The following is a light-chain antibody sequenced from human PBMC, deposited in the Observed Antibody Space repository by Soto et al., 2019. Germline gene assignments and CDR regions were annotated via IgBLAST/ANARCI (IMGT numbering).Light chain of an antibody. CDR1: QSVLYSSNNKNY. CDR3: QQYYSTPAWT. Sequence: DIVMTQSPDSLAVCLGERATINCKSSQSVLYSSNNKNYLAWYQQKPGQPPKLLIYWASTRESGVPDRFSGSGSATDFTLTISSLHAEDVAVYYCQQYYSTPAWTFGQGTKVDIK. CDR2: WAS. J-gene: IGKJ1*01. V-gene: IGKV4-1*01.